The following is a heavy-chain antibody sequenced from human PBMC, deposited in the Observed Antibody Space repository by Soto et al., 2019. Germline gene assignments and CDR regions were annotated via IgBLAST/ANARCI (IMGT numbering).Heavy chain of an antibody. CDR2: ISTSGGTK. J-gene: IGHJ4*02. Sequence: GGSLRLSCASSGFTFSDYYMSWIRQAPGKGLEYLSYISTSGGTKYYADSVKGRFTISRDNAKNSLYLQMNSLRAEDTAVYYCVRDPSVSYSNRDIDWGQGTLVTVSS. V-gene: IGHV3-11*01. CDR3: VRDPSVSYSNRDID. D-gene: IGHD6-13*01. CDR1: GFTFSDYY.